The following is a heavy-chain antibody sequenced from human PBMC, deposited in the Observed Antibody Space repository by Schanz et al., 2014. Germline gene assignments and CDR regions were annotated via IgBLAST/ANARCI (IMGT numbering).Heavy chain of an antibody. V-gene: IGHV3-7*01. J-gene: IGHJ4*02. CDR2: INQDASEK. Sequence: EVQLLEFGGGLVQPGGSLRLSCAASGFTFSRYWMTWVRQAPGKGLEWVANINQDASEKYYVDSVKGRFTVSRDNAKNALFLQMNSLRDEDTAVYYCAATTILADWGQGTLVAVSS. CDR1: GFTFSRYW. D-gene: IGHD3-3*01. CDR3: AATTILAD.